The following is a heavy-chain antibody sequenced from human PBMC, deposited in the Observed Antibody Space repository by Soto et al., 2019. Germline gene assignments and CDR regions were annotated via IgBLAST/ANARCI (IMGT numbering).Heavy chain of an antibody. D-gene: IGHD3-10*01. V-gene: IGHV3-30-3*01. CDR2: ISYDGSNK. Sequence: QVQLVESGGGVVQPGRSLRLSCAASGFTFSSYAMHWVRQAPGKGLEWVAVISYDGSNKYYADSVKGRFTISRDNSKNTLYLQMNSLRAEDTAVYYCARDRRVVRGPFDYWGQGTLVTVSS. CDR1: GFTFSSYA. J-gene: IGHJ4*02. CDR3: ARDRRVVRGPFDY.